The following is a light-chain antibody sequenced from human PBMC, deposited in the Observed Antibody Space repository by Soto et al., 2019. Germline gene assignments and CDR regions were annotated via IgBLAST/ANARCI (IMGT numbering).Light chain of an antibody. CDR1: SSDVGGYNY. CDR3: SSYTANNTRL. V-gene: IGLV2-14*01. J-gene: IGLJ1*01. Sequence: QSVLTQHASVSGSPGQAITISCTGTSSDVGGYNYVSWDQHRPGKAPQLIIYEVSYRPSGVSNRFSGSKSGNTASLTISGLQAEDEADYYCSSYTANNTRLFGTGTKLTVL. CDR2: EVS.